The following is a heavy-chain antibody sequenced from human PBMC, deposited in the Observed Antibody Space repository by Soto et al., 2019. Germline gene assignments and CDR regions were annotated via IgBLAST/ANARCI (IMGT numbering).Heavy chain of an antibody. CDR2: IIPIFGTA. D-gene: IGHD3-22*01. J-gene: IGHJ4*02. Sequence: SVQVTCKARRGTYSSYAMSWVRQAPGQGLEWMGGIIPIFGTANYAQKFQGRVTITADESTSTAYMELSSLRSEDTAVYYGARSSGYPRGFDYWGQGTLVTVSS. CDR1: RGTYSSYA. CDR3: ARSSGYPRGFDY. V-gene: IGHV1-69*13.